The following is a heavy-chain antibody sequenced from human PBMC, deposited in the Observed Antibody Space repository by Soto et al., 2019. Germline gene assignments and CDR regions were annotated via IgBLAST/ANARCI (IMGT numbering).Heavy chain of an antibody. CDR3: VRAAGYSGYDYVYYYGTDV. CDR2: VWYDGGNK. V-gene: IGHV3-33*01. Sequence: QVQLVESGGGVVQPERSLRLSCAASGFTFSSYGMHWVRQAPGKGLEWVALVWYDGGNKYYVDSVKGRFTISRDNSKKTLYLEMNILRDEDTAVYYCVRAAGYSGYDYVYYYGTDVWGQGTTVTVSS. J-gene: IGHJ6*02. D-gene: IGHD5-12*01. CDR1: GFTFSSYG.